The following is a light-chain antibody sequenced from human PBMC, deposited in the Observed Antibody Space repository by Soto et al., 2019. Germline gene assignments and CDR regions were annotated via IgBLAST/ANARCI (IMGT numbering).Light chain of an antibody. J-gene: IGLJ1*01. CDR3: SSYTSSSTYV. CDR1: SSDVGGYNC. Sequence: QSALTQPASVSGSPGQSITIACTGTSSDVGGYNCVSWYQQYPGKAPRLVISDVSNRPSGVSNRFSGSKSGNSASLTISGLQAEDEADYYCSSYTSSSTYVFGTGTKLTVL. CDR2: DVS. V-gene: IGLV2-14*01.